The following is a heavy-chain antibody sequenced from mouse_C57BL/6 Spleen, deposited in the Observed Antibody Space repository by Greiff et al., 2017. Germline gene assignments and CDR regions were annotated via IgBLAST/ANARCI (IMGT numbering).Heavy chain of an antibody. CDR3: ARGKRGYYGSCAY. D-gene: IGHD1-1*01. CDR2: ILPGSGST. V-gene: IGHV1-9*01. CDR1: GYTFTGYW. J-gene: IGHJ3*01. Sequence: QVQLQQSGAELMKPGASVKLSCKAPGYTFTGYWIEWVKQRPGHGLEWLGEILPGSGSTNYNEKFKGKAPFTADTSSNTAYMQLSSLTTDDSAIYYCARGKRGYYGSCAYWGQGTLVTVAA.